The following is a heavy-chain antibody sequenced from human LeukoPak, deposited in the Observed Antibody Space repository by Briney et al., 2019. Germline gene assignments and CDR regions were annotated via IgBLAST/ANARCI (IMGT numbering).Heavy chain of an antibody. CDR2: ISGDGGST. D-gene: IGHD6-19*01. CDR3: AKDLSSGLDYYYYGMDV. Sequence: GGSLRLFCAASGFTFDDYAMHWVRQAPGKGLEWVSLISGDGGSTYYADSVKGRFTISRDNSKNSLYLQMNSLRTEDAALYYCAKDLSSGLDYYYYGMDVWGQGTTVTVSS. CDR1: GFTFDDYA. V-gene: IGHV3-43*02. J-gene: IGHJ6*02.